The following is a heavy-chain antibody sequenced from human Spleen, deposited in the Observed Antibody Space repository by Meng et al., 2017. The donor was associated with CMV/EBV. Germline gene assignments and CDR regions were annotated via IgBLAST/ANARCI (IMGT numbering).Heavy chain of an antibody. D-gene: IGHD3-3*01. J-gene: IGHJ6*02. V-gene: IGHV3-53*01. CDR2: VYSDGRT. CDR3: ARVSLTIFDGMDV. CDR1: GFIVSSNY. Sequence: GGSLRLSCAASGFIVSSNYMNWVRQAPGKGLEWVSVVYSDGRTYYADSVQVRFTISRDNSKNTLYLQMNSLRAEDTAVYYCARVSLTIFDGMDVWGQGTTVTVSS.